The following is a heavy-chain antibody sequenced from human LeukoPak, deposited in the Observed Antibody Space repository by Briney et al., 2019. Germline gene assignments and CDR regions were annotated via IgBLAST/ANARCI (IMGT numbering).Heavy chain of an antibody. CDR1: GFTFDDYA. CDR2: ISWNSGSI. Sequence: GGSLRLSCAASGFTFDDYAMHWVRQAPGKGLEWVSGISWNSGSIGYADSVKGRFTISRDNAKNSLYLQMNSLRVEDTAVNFCASYRYSSGPADYWGQGTLVTVSS. J-gene: IGHJ4*02. CDR3: ASYRYSSGPADY. D-gene: IGHD6-19*01. V-gene: IGHV3-9*01.